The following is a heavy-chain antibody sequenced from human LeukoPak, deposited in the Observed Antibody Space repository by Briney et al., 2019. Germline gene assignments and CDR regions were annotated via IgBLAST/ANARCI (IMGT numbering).Heavy chain of an antibody. J-gene: IGHJ5*02. Sequence: PSETLSLTCTVSGGSISYYFWTWIRQPPGKGLEWIGYIYYNGSTNYNPSLKSRVTISIDTSKNQFSLKLSSVTAADTAVYYCATYAMCCTSTTCYPYRALDPWGQGTLVTVSS. CDR1: GGSISYYF. V-gene: IGHV4-59*01. CDR2: IYYNGST. D-gene: IGHD2-2*01. CDR3: ATYAMCCTSTTCYPYRALDP.